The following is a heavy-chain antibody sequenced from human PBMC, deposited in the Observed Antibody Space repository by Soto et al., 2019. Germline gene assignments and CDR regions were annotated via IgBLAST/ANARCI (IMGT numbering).Heavy chain of an antibody. Sequence: SETLSLTCTVSGGSISSYYWSWIRQPPGKGLEWIGYIYYSGSTNYNPSLKSRVTISVDTSKNQFPLKLSSVTAADTAVYYCARGDSSGYYFDYWGQGTLVTVSS. J-gene: IGHJ4*02. V-gene: IGHV4-59*01. CDR2: IYYSGST. D-gene: IGHD3-22*01. CDR1: GGSISSYY. CDR3: ARGDSSGYYFDY.